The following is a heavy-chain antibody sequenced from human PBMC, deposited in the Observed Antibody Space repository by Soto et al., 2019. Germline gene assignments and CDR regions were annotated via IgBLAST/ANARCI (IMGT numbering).Heavy chain of an antibody. CDR3: AKLGEVVTAFDY. V-gene: IGHV3-30*18. Sequence: QVQLVESGGGVVQPGRSLRLSFAASGFTFSSYGMHWVRQAPGKGLEWVSVISYDGSNKYYADSVKGRFTISRDNSKNTLYLQMNSLRAEDTAVYYCAKLGEVVTAFDYWGQGTLVTVSS. CDR1: GFTFSSYG. D-gene: IGHD2-21*02. CDR2: ISYDGSNK. J-gene: IGHJ4*02.